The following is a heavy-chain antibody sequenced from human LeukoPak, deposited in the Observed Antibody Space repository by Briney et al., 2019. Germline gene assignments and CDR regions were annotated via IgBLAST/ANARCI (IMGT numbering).Heavy chain of an antibody. J-gene: IGHJ4*02. CDR1: GGSISSYY. V-gene: IGHV4-4*07. D-gene: IGHD3-10*01. Sequence: SETLSLTCTVSGGSISSYYWSWIRQPAGKGLEWIGRIYTSGSTNYNPSLKSRVTMSVDTSKNQFSLQLNSVTPEDTALYYCARDHKGYGSGSYYDYWGQGTLVTVSS. CDR2: IYTSGST. CDR3: ARDHKGYGSGSYYDY.